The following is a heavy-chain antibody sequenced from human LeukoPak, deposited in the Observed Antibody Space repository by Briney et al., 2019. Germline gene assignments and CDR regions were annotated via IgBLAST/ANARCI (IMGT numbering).Heavy chain of an antibody. CDR1: GFTFSSYA. D-gene: IGHD3-22*01. CDR3: AKDRYYYDSSGQTDGKFDY. J-gene: IGHJ4*02. V-gene: IGHV3-23*01. Sequence: GGSLRLSCAASGFTFSSYAMSWVRQAPGKGLEWVSAISGSGGSTYYADSVKGRFTISRDNSKNTLYLQMNSLRAEDTAVYYCAKDRYYYDSSGQTDGKFDYWGQGTLVTVSS. CDR2: ISGSGGST.